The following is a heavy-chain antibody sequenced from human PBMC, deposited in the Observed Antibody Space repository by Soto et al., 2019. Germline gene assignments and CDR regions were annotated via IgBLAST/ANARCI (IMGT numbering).Heavy chain of an antibody. J-gene: IGHJ6*03. CDR2: ISGSGGST. CDR3: AKDSEGITGTTYPKGDYYYYMDV. D-gene: IGHD1-7*01. V-gene: IGHV3-23*01. CDR1: GFTFSSYA. Sequence: GGSLRLSCAASGFTFSSYAMSWVRQAPGKGLEWVSAISGSGGSTYYADSVKGRFTISRDNSKNTLYLQMNSLRAEDTAVYYCAKDSEGITGTTYPKGDYYYYMDVWGKGTTVTVSS.